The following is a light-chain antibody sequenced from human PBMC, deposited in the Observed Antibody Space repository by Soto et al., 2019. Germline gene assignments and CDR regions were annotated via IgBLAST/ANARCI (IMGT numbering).Light chain of an antibody. Sequence: EIVLTQSPGTLSLSPGERATLSCRASQSVSSYLAWYQQKPGQAPRLLIYDASTRATGIPARFSGSGSGTEFTLTISSLQSEDFAVYCCQQYNNWPAKFGQGTKVDIK. CDR1: QSVSSY. CDR3: QQYNNWPAK. V-gene: IGKV3D-15*01. J-gene: IGKJ1*01. CDR2: DAS.